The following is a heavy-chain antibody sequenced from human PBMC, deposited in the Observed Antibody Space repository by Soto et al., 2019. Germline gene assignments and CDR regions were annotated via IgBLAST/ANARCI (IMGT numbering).Heavy chain of an antibody. CDR3: ARELRGFDP. CDR2: MNPNSGST. V-gene: IGHV1-8*01. CDR1: GYSFISYD. Sequence: QVQLVQSGAEVKKPGASVKVSCKASGYSFISYDIDWVRQATGQGLEWMGWMNPNSGSTGYAQKFQGRVTMTRNTSITTAYMELSSLRSADTAVYYCARELRGFDPWGQGTLVTVSS. D-gene: IGHD1-7*01. J-gene: IGHJ5*02.